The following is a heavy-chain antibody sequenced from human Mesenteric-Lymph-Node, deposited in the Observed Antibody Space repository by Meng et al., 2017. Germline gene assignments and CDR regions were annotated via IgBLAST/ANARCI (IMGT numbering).Heavy chain of an antibody. CDR2: IYSGGST. Sequence: GESLKISCAASGFTVSSNYMSWVRQAPGKGLEWVSVIYSGGSTYYADSVKGRFTISRDNSKNTLYLQMNSLRAEDTAVYYCARDVEAAGKSSSWYYGYWGQGTLVTVSS. CDR1: GFTVSSNY. V-gene: IGHV3-53*01. CDR3: ARDVEAAGKSSSWYYGY. J-gene: IGHJ4*02. D-gene: IGHD6-13*01.